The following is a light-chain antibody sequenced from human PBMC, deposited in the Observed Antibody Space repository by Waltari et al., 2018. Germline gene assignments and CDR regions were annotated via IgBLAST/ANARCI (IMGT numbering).Light chain of an antibody. J-gene: IGLJ1*01. CDR3: SSYAHNNHFV. CDR2: EVT. V-gene: IGLV2-8*01. CDR1: NSDVGAYTY. Sequence: QSVLTQPPSATGSPGQSVTNSCTGTNSDVGAYTYVSWYQQHPGKVPKLLIYEVTKRPSWVPDRFSGSKSGNTASLTVSGLQADDEADYYCSSYAHNNHFVFGTGTKVTVL.